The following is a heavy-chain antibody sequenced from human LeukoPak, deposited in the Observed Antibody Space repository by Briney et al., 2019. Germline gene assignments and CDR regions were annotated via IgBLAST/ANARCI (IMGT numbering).Heavy chain of an antibody. CDR3: ARAVKGYYDSSGYSPPFSY. CDR2: IIPIFGTA. J-gene: IGHJ4*02. V-gene: IGHV1-69*13. Sequence: GASVKVSCKASGGTFSSYAISWVRQAPGQGLEWMGGIIPIFGTANYAQKFQGRVTITADESTSTAYMELSSLRSEDTAVYYCARAVKGYYDSSGYSPPFSYWGQGTLVTVSS. CDR1: GGTFSSYA. D-gene: IGHD3-22*01.